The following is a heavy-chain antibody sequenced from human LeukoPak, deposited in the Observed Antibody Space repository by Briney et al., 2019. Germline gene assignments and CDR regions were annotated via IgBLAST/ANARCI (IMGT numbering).Heavy chain of an antibody. CDR3: ARALTGTTYAFNI. CDR2: IYYSGST. Sequence: SETLSLTCTVSGGSITSYYWNWIRQPPGKGLEWIGYIYYSGSTNYNPSLKSRVTISVDTSKNQFSLELSSVTAADTAVYYCARALTGTTYAFNIWGQGTMVTVSS. V-gene: IGHV4-59*01. D-gene: IGHD1-20*01. CDR1: GGSITSYY. J-gene: IGHJ3*02.